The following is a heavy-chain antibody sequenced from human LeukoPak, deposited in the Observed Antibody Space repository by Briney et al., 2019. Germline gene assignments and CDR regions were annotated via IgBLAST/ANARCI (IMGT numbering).Heavy chain of an antibody. CDR3: ARGRYSSSWYVISGFDY. Sequence: PSETLSLTCAVSGGSISSGGYSWSWIRQPPGKGLEWIGYIYHSGSTYYNPSLKSRVTISVDTSKNQFSLKLSSVTAADTAVYYCARGRYSSSWYVISGFDYWGQGTLVTVSS. J-gene: IGHJ4*02. CDR2: IYHSGST. D-gene: IGHD6-13*01. CDR1: GGSISSGGYS. V-gene: IGHV4-30-2*01.